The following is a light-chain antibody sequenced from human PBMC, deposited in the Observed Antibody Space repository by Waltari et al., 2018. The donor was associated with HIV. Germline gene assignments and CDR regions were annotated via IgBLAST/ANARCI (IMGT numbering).Light chain of an antibody. CDR1: STDGGGYNY. V-gene: IGLV2-14*01. Sequence: QSALTQPASVSGSPGPSITISCTGTSTDGGGYNYTSWYQQHPGKAPKLMIYEVSNRPSGISNRFSGSKSGNTASLTISGLQAEDEADYYCTSYTSSGTLYVFGTGTKVTVL. J-gene: IGLJ1*01. CDR2: EVS. CDR3: TSYTSSGTLYV.